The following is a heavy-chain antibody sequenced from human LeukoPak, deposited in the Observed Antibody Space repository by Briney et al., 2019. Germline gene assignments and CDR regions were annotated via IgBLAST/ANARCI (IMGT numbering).Heavy chain of an antibody. J-gene: IGHJ3*02. CDR3: ATKVRGGFDI. CDR2: VYKSGSI. D-gene: IGHD2-15*01. V-gene: IGHV4-59*11. Sequence: PSETLSLTRTVSGGSINSHYCNWIRQSPGKGLEWIGYVYKSGSINYNPSLKSRVTISVDTSKSQFSLKPNSVTAADTAIYYCATKVRGGFDIWGQGTMVTVSS. CDR1: GGSINSHY.